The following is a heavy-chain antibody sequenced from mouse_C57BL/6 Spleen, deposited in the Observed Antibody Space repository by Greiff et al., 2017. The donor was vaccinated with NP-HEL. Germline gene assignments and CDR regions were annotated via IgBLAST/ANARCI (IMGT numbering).Heavy chain of an antibody. D-gene: IGHD1-1*01. V-gene: IGHV5-17*01. J-gene: IGHJ3*01. Sequence: EVQGVESGGGLVKPGGSLKLSCAASGFTFSDYGMHWVRQAPEKGLEWVAYISSGSSTIYYADTVKGRFTISRDNAKNTLFLQMTSLRSEDTAMYYCANYYGSSYEAWFAYWGQGTLVTVSA. CDR3: ANYYGSSYEAWFAY. CDR2: ISSGSSTI. CDR1: GFTFSDYG.